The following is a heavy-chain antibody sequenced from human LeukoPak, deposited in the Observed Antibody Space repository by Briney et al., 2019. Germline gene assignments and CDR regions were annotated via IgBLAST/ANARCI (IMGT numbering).Heavy chain of an antibody. CDR3: AGSLAAAGTRGWLDP. D-gene: IGHD6-13*01. V-gene: IGHV4-59*01. CDR1: GDSTTRYS. CDR2: VYSNGRS. J-gene: IGHJ5*02. Sequence: SETLSLTCTVSGDSTTRYSWNWIRQSPGKGLEWIGYVYSNGRSTYYPSLRSRVSISVDMSKSQVSLRLNSMTAADTAVYYCAGSLAAAGTRGWLDPWGQGTLVTVSS.